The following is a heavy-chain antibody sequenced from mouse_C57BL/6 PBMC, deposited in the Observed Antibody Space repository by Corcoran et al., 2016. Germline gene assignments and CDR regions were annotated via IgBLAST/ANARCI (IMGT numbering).Heavy chain of an antibody. Sequence: EVQLQQSGPELVKPGASVKISCKASGYTFTDYYMNWVKQSHGKSLEWIGDINPNNGGTSYNQKFKGKATLTVDKSSSTAYMELRSLTSEDSAVYYCAREGYGSSYEGPYYFDYWGQGTTLTVSS. J-gene: IGHJ2*01. D-gene: IGHD1-1*01. V-gene: IGHV1-26*01. CDR1: GYTFTDYY. CDR2: INPNNGGT. CDR3: AREGYGSSYEGPYYFDY.